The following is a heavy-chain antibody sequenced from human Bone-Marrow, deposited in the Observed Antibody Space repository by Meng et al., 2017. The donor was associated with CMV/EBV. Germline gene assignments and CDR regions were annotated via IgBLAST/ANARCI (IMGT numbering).Heavy chain of an antibody. CDR1: GFTFSSYS. D-gene: IGHD2-2*01. V-gene: IGHV3-21*01. CDR3: ARGGYCSSTSCPYYYYYYGMGV. CDR2: ISSSSSYI. Sequence: GGSLRLSCAASGFTFSSYSMNWVRQAPGKGLEWISSISSSSSYIYYADSVKGRFTISRDNAKNSLYLQMNSLRAEDTAVYYCARGGYCSSTSCPYYYYYYGMGVWGQGTTVTVSS. J-gene: IGHJ6*01.